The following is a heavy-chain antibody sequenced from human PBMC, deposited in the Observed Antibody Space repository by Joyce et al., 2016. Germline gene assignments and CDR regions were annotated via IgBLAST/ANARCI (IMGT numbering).Heavy chain of an antibody. D-gene: IGHD4-17*01. CDR2: VSGRGAST. CDR3: AKGYGDHSYFDY. CDR1: GFTFSSYA. V-gene: IGHV3-23*01. Sequence: EVQLLEYGGGLVQPGGSLRLSCVASGFTFSSYAMSWVRQAPGKVLDWVSTVSGRGASTYYADSVKGRFTISRDNSKNTLYLQMNSLRAEDTAVYYCAKGYGDHSYFDYWGQGTLVTVSS. J-gene: IGHJ4*02.